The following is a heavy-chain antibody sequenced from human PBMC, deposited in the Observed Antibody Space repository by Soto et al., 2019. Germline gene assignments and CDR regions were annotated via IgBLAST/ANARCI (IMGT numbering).Heavy chain of an antibody. CDR1: GYTFTSYG. Sequence: QVQLVQSGAEVKKPGASVEVSCKASGYTFTSYGISWVRQAPGQGLEWMGRISPYNGNTNYAQKLQGRVTMTTDTSTSTAYMELRSLRSDDTAVYYCARDRGYNWNYGWFDPWGQGTLVTVSS. D-gene: IGHD1-7*01. CDR3: ARDRGYNWNYGWFDP. CDR2: ISPYNGNT. J-gene: IGHJ5*02. V-gene: IGHV1-18*01.